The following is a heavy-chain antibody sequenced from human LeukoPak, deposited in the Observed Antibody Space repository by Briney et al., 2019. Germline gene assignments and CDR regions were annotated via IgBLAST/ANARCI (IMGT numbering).Heavy chain of an antibody. CDR2: INPNSGGT. Sequence: ASVKVSCKASGYTFTGYYMHWVRQAPGQGLEWMGWINPNSGGTNYAQKFQGRVTMTRDTSISTAYMELSSVTAADTAVYYCARASRAMDYYYYGMDVWGQGTTVTVSS. CDR1: GYTFTGYY. J-gene: IGHJ6*02. V-gene: IGHV1-2*02. CDR3: ARASRAMDYYYYGMDV. D-gene: IGHD5-18*01.